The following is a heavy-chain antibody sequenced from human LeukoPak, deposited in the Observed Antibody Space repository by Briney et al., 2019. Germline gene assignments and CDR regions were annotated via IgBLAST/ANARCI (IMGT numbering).Heavy chain of an antibody. CDR1: GYTFTSYG. Sequence: ASVKVSGKAAGYTFTSYGISWVSQAPRQGVGGMGWISAYIGNTNYAQKLQGRVTMTTDTYTSTAYMELRSLRSDDPAVYYCAREVTVDTAMVSPFDYWGQGTLVTDSS. J-gene: IGHJ4*02. D-gene: IGHD5-18*01. CDR2: ISAYIGNT. V-gene: IGHV1-18*01. CDR3: AREVTVDTAMVSPFDY.